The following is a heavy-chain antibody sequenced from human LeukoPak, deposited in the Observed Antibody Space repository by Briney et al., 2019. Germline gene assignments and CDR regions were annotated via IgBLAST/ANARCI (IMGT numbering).Heavy chain of an antibody. V-gene: IGHV4-38-2*02. CDR3: AGERQGYSYGPSNWFDP. CDR1: GYSISSGYY. Sequence: KPSETLSLTCTVSGYSISSGYYWGWIRQPPGKGLEWIGSIYHSGSTYYNPSLKSQVTISVDTSKNQFSLKLSSVTAADTAVYYCAGERQGYSYGPSNWFDPWGQGTLVTVSS. J-gene: IGHJ5*02. D-gene: IGHD5-18*01. CDR2: IYHSGST.